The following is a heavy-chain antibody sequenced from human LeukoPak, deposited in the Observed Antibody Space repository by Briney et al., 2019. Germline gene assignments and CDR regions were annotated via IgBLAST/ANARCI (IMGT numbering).Heavy chain of an antibody. Sequence: PSETLSLTCTVSGGSISSYYWSWIRQPPGEGLEWIGYIYYSGSTNYNPSLKSRVTISVDTSKNQFSLKLSSVTAADTAVYYCARVTLAYYYYYCMDVWGQGTTVTVSS. CDR3: ARVTLAYYYYYCMDV. CDR1: GGSISSYY. J-gene: IGHJ6*02. V-gene: IGHV4-59*01. CDR2: IYYSGST.